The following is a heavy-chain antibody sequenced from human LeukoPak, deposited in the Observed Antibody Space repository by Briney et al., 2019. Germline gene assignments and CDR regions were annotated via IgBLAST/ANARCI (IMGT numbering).Heavy chain of an antibody. Sequence: ASVKVSCKASGYTFTSYRIHWVRQAPGQGLEWMGIINPGDGIATYTQKFQGRVTMTRDTSTSTVYMELSSLRSEGTAVYYCARGLSSGSYYGSWGQGTLVTVSS. CDR3: ARGLSSGSYYGS. D-gene: IGHD3-10*01. CDR2: INPGDGIA. CDR1: GYTFTSYR. V-gene: IGHV1-46*01. J-gene: IGHJ5*02.